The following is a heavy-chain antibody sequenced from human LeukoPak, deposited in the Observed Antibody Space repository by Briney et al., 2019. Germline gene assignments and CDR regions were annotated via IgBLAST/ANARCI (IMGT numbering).Heavy chain of an antibody. CDR1: GITFTSYS. CDR3: ARDYYMDV. CDR2: ISSSSDYI. V-gene: IGHV3-21*04. Sequence: PGGSLRLSCGASGITFTSYSMTWVRQAPGKGLEWVSSISSSSDYIFYADSVKGRFTISRDNAKNSLYLQMNSLRAEDTAVYYCARDYYMDVWGKGTTVTISS. J-gene: IGHJ6*03.